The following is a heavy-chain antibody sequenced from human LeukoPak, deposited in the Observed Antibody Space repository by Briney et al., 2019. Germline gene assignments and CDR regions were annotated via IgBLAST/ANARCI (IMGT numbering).Heavy chain of an antibody. V-gene: IGHV3-23*01. J-gene: IGHJ5*02. CDR1: GFTFSRHA. Sequence: PGGSLRLSCEASGFTFSRHAMNWVRQAPETGLEWVSGISGGSENTFYADSVKGRFTISRDNSRNTLYLQMYGLRADDTALYFCAKGPYSGYSTYFDPWGQGTRVTVSS. CDR3: AKGPYSGYSTYFDP. D-gene: IGHD5-12*01. CDR2: ISGGSENT.